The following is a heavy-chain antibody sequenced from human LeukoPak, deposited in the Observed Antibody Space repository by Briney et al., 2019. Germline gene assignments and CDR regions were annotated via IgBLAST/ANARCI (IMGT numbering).Heavy chain of an antibody. CDR1: GGSISNYY. CDR2: IYYSGST. Sequence: SETLSLTCTVSGGSISNYYWSWIRQPPGKGLEWIGYIYYSGSTNYNPSLKSRVTISVDTSKNQFSLKLSSVTAADTTVYYCARSKASDYWGQGTLVTVSS. V-gene: IGHV4-59*08. J-gene: IGHJ4*02. CDR3: ARSKASDY.